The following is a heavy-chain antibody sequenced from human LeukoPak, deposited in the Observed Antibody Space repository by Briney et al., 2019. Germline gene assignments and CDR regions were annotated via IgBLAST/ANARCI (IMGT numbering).Heavy chain of an antibody. Sequence: GGSLRLSCAASGFTFSSYAMSWVRQAPGKGLEWVSAISGSGGSTYYADSVKGRFTISRDNSKNSLYLQMNSLRAEDTAVYYCARDLMGIAYRGAFYYWGQGTLVTVPS. V-gene: IGHV3-23*01. CDR2: ISGSGGST. D-gene: IGHD6-13*01. CDR3: ARDLMGIAYRGAFYY. J-gene: IGHJ4*02. CDR1: GFTFSSYA.